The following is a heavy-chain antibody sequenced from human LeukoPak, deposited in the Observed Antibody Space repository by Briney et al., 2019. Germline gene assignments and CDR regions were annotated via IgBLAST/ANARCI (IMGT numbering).Heavy chain of an antibody. CDR2: IHIGSSNI. CDR3: ARERQSCGGDCSDH. V-gene: IGHV3-48*03. D-gene: IGHD2-21*01. J-gene: IGHJ4*02. CDR1: GFIFSTYE. Sequence: AGGSLRLSCAASGFIFSTYEMNWVCQAPGKELEWISYIHIGSSNICYADSVKGRFTISRDDAKNSLYLQMNSLRAEDTAVYYCARERQSCGGDCSDHWGQGTLVTVSS.